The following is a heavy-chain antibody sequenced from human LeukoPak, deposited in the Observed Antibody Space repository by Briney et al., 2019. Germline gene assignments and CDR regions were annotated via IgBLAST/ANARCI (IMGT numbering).Heavy chain of an antibody. CDR1: GFTFSSYG. D-gene: IGHD3-3*01. V-gene: IGHV3-30*03. J-gene: IGHJ3*02. CDR3: ARGFSRGAFDI. CDR2: ISYDGTNK. Sequence: GGSLRLSCAVSGFTFSSYGMHWVRQAPGKGLEWVAVISYDGTNKYYADSVKGRFTISRDNYKNTLYLQMNSLRAEDTAIYYCARGFSRGAFDIWGQGTMVIVSS.